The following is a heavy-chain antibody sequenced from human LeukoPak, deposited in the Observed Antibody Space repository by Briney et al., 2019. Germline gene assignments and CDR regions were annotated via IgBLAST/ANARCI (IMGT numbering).Heavy chain of an antibody. D-gene: IGHD3-10*01. CDR3: ARHLRSYVLNWFDP. Sequence: SETLSLTCAVYGGSFSGYYWSWLRQPPGKGLEWIGEINHSGSTNYNPSLKSRVTISVDTSKNQFSLKLSSVTAADTAVYYCARHLRSYVLNWFDPWGQGTLVTVSS. CDR2: INHSGST. V-gene: IGHV4-34*01. CDR1: GGSFSGYY. J-gene: IGHJ5*02.